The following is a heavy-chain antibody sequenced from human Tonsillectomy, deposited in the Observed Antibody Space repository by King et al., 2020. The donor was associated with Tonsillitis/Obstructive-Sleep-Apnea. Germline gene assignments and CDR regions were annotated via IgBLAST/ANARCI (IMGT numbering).Heavy chain of an antibody. CDR1: GFTFSSYA. V-gene: IGHV3-30*01. CDR2: ISYDGSNK. D-gene: IGHD6-19*01. CDR3: ARDRSIAVAGTCDY. Sequence: VQLVESGGGVVQPGRSLRLSSAASGFTFSSYAMHWVRQAPGKGLEWVAVISYDGSNKYYADSVKGRFTISRDNSKNTLYLQMNSLRAEDTAVYYCARDRSIAVAGTCDYWGQGTLVTVSS. J-gene: IGHJ4*02.